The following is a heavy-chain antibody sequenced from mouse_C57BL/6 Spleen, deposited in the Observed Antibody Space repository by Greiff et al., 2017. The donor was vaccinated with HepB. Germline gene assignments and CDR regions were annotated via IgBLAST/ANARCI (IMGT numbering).Heavy chain of an antibody. CDR2: ISYDGSN. CDR1: GYSITSGYY. CDR3: ARTYYGSSSWYFDV. Sequence: EVKLQESGPGLVKPSQSLSLTCSVTGYSITSGYYWNWIRQFPGNKLEWMGYISYDGSNNYNPSLKNRISITRDTSKNQFFLKLNSVTTEDTATYYCARTYYGSSSWYFDVWGTGTTVTVSS. V-gene: IGHV3-6*01. J-gene: IGHJ1*03. D-gene: IGHD1-1*01.